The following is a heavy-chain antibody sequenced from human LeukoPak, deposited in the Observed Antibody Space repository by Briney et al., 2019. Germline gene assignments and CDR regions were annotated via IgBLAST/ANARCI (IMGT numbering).Heavy chain of an antibody. D-gene: IGHD5-12*01. V-gene: IGHV1-46*01. J-gene: IGHJ6*04. CDR2: INPSGGST. Sequence: ASVKVSCKASGYIFTSYYMHWVRQAPGQGLEWMGIINPSGGSTSYAQKFQGRVTMTRDTSTSTVYMELSSLRSEDTAVYYCARDSGGDYYYYYGMDVWGKGTTVTVSS. CDR1: GYIFTSYY. CDR3: ARDSGGDYYYYYGMDV.